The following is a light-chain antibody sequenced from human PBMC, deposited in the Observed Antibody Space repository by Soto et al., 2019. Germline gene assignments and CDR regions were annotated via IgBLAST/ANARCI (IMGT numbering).Light chain of an antibody. CDR2: TAT. V-gene: IGKV1-39*01. CDR3: QQSDSASRT. J-gene: IGKJ1*01. CDR1: QSISSY. Sequence: EIQMTQSPSSLSASVGERVTITCRASQSISSYLNWYQQKPGKAPKLLSYTATSLQSGVTSRFTGSGSGTDFTLTISSLQPEDFATYYCQQSDSASRTFGQGTKVEIK.